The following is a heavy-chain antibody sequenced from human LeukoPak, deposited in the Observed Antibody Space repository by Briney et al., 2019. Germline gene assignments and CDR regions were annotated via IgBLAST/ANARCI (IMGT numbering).Heavy chain of an antibody. CDR3: ARGPLLYAFDI. CDR2: ISYDGSNK. CDR1: GFTFSSYA. Sequence: GGSLRLSCAASGFTFSSYAMHWVRQAPGKGLEWVAVISYDGSNKYYADSVKGRFTISRDNSKNTLYLQMNSLRAEDTAVYCARGPLLYAFDIWGQGTMVTVSS. V-gene: IGHV3-30-3*01. J-gene: IGHJ3*02.